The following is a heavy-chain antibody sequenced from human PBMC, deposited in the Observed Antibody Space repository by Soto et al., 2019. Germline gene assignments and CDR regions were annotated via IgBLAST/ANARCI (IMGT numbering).Heavy chain of an antibody. Sequence: GSLRLSGAASVFSFSHYAMHWVRQPPGKGLEWVALISYDGENQYFTDSVRGRFTISRDNSKTAVYLEMNDLRLDDTATYYCVSPHSESSNAFDLWGQGTLVTVSS. J-gene: IGHJ5*02. CDR1: VFSFSHYA. V-gene: IGHV3-30*04. CDR3: VSPHSESSNAFDL. D-gene: IGHD3-10*01. CDR2: ISYDGENQ.